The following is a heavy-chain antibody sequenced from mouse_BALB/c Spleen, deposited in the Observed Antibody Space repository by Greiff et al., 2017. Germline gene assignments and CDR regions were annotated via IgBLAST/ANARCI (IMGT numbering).Heavy chain of an antibody. CDR3: ARHYRYDKEGYYYAMDY. CDR1: GYSITSDYA. J-gene: IGHJ4*01. V-gene: IGHV3-2*02. D-gene: IGHD2-14*01. CDR2: ISYSGST. Sequence: EVQLQESGPGLVKPSQSLSLTCTVTGYSITSDYAWNWIRQFPGNKLEWMGYISYSGSTSYNPSLKSRISITRDTSKNQFFLQLNSVTTEDTATYYCARHYRYDKEGYYYAMDYWGQGTSVTVSS.